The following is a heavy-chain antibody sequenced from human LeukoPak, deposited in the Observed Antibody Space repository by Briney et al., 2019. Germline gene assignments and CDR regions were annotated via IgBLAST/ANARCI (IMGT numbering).Heavy chain of an antibody. CDR2: IYYSGST. J-gene: IGHJ5*02. V-gene: IGHV4-31*03. CDR3: ARSLGMVSNWFDP. Sequence: KPSETLSLTCTVSGGSISSGGYYWSWIRQHPGKGLEWIGYIYYSGSTYYNPSLKSRVTISVDTSKNQFSLKLSSVTAADTAAYYCARSLGMVSNWFDPWGQGTLVTVSS. D-gene: IGHD1-26*01. CDR1: GGSISSGGYY.